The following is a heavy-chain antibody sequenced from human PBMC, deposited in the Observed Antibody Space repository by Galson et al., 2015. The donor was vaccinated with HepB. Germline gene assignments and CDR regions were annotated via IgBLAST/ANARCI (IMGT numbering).Heavy chain of an antibody. V-gene: IGHV3-30*18. J-gene: IGHJ4*02. CDR2: ISYDGSNK. D-gene: IGHD2-15*01. CDR1: GFTFSSYG. CDR3: AKVGGYCSGGSCYPVDY. Sequence: SLRLSCAASGFTFSSYGMHWVRQAPGKGLEWVAVISYDGSNKYYADSVKGRFTISRDNSKNTLYLQMNSLRAEDTAVYYCAKVGGYCSGGSCYPVDYWGQGTLVTVSS.